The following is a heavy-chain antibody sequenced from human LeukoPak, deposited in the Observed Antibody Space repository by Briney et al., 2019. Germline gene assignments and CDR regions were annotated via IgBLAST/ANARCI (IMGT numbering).Heavy chain of an antibody. V-gene: IGHV3-64D*06. D-gene: IGHD2-15*01. J-gene: IGHJ1*01. CDR3: VKDRKYCSGGSCYSPYAEYFQH. Sequence: GGSLTLSCSASGFTFSSYAMHWVRQAPGKGLEYVSAISSNGGSTYYADSVKGRFTISRDNSKNTLYLQMSSLRAEDTAVYYCVKDRKYCSGGSCYSPYAEYFQHWGQGTLVTVSS. CDR1: GFTFSSYA. CDR2: ISSNGGST.